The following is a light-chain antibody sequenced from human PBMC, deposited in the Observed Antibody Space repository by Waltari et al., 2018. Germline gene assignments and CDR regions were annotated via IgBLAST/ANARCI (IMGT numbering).Light chain of an antibody. CDR2: GAS. CDR3: QQYNNWPPWT. J-gene: IGKJ1*01. CDR1: QSVSSN. V-gene: IGKV3-15*01. Sequence: EIVMTQSPATLSVSPGERATLPCRASQSVSSNLAWYQQKPGQAPRLLIYGASTRATGIPARFSGSGSGTEFTLTISSLQSEDFAVYYCQQYNNWPPWTFGQGTKAEIK.